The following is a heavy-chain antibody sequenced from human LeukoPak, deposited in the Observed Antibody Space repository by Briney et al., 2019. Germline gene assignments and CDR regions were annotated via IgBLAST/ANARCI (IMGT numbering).Heavy chain of an antibody. Sequence: SETLSLTCTVSGGSISSGDYYWSWIRQPPGKGLEWIGYIYYSGSTYYNPSLKSRVTISVDTSKNQFSLKLSSVTAADTAVYYCARERSTYAGAPENWFDPWGQGILVTVSS. CDR3: ARERSTYAGAPENWFDP. D-gene: IGHD2-2*01. V-gene: IGHV4-30-4*01. CDR1: GGSISSGDYY. CDR2: IYYSGST. J-gene: IGHJ5*02.